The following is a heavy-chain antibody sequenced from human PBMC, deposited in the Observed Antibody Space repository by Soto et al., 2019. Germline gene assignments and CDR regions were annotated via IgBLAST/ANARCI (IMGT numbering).Heavy chain of an antibody. J-gene: IGHJ6*02. D-gene: IGHD3-3*01. V-gene: IGHV3-23*01. CDR3: AKDRKEYYDFWSGYSRGYYYYGMDV. CDR2: ISGSGGST. Sequence: PGGSVRLSCAASGFTFSSYAMSWVRQAPGKGLEWVSAISGSGGSTYYADSVKGRFTISRDNSKNTLYLQMNSLRAEDTAVYYCAKDRKEYYDFWSGYSRGYYYYGMDVWGQGT. CDR1: GFTFSSYA.